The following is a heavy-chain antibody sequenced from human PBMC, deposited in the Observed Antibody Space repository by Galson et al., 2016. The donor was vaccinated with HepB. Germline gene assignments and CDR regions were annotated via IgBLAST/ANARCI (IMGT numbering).Heavy chain of an antibody. V-gene: IGHV6-1*01. J-gene: IGHJ4*02. CDR3: ARDRGSGRHFFDS. D-gene: IGHD3-10*01. CDR2: TYYRSRWYN. Sequence: CAISGDSVSGYSGAWDWLRQSPSRGLEWLGRTYYRSRWYNDYAGSVKGRITIEADTSKNLFSLQLTSVTVADTAVYYCARDRGSGRHFFDSWGQGTLVSVSS. CDR1: GDSVSGYSGA.